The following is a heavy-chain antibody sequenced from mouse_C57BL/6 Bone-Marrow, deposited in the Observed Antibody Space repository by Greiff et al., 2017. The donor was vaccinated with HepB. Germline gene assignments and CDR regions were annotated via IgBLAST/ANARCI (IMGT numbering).Heavy chain of an antibody. V-gene: IGHV10-1*01. Sequence: EADGGLVQPKGSLKLSCAASGFSFNTYAMNWVRQAPGKGLEWVARIRSKSNNYATYYADSVKDRFTISRDDSESMLYLQMNNLKTEDTAMYYCVRPQTAQATWFAYWGQVTLVTVSA. CDR1: GFSFNTYA. CDR3: VRPQTAQATWFAY. D-gene: IGHD3-2*02. CDR2: IRSKSNNYAT. J-gene: IGHJ3*01.